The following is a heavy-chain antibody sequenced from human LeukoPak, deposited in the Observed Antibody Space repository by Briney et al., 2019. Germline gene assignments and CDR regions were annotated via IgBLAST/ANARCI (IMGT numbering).Heavy chain of an antibody. D-gene: IGHD4-17*01. Sequence: GGSLRLSCAASGFTVTTNYMSWVRQAPGKGLEWVSIIYSGGSTYYADSVKGRFTISRDNSKNTLFLQMNSLRADDTAVYYCARAMNGDSYFDYWGQGTLVTVSS. CDR3: ARAMNGDSYFDY. CDR2: IYSGGST. V-gene: IGHV3-53*01. J-gene: IGHJ4*02. CDR1: GFTVTTNY.